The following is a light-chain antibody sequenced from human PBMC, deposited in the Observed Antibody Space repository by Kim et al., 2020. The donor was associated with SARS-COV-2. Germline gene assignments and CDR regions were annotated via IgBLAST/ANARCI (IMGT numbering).Light chain of an antibody. CDR3: QQYEEAPLT. J-gene: IGKJ4*01. Sequence: PGERATPSCRASQSVRSRALAWYQHKPGQAPRLFIYDASSKATGIPDRFSGSGSGTDFSLTTTRLEAEDFAVYYCQQYEEAPLTFGGGTKVDIK. CDR1: QSVRSRA. CDR2: DAS. V-gene: IGKV3-20*01.